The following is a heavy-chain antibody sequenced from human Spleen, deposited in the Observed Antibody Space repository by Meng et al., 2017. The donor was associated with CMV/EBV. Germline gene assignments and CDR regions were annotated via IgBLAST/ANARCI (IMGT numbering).Heavy chain of an antibody. Sequence: CKASGGIFSTHILTWVRQAPGHGLEWMGGIIPMFGTPDYAQKFQGRVTITTDESTRTAFMELSSLRSEDTAVYYCATSSSWPLNFDYWGQGTLVTVSS. CDR3: ATSSSWPLNFDY. J-gene: IGHJ4*02. CDR1: GGIFSTHI. V-gene: IGHV1-69*05. CDR2: IIPMFGTP. D-gene: IGHD6-13*01.